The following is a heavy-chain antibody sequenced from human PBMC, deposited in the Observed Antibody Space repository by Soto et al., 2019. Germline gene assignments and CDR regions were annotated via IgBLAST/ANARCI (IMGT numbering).Heavy chain of an antibody. CDR2: IIPIFVTA. D-gene: IGHD3-10*01. V-gene: IGHV1-69*01. J-gene: IGHJ4*02. Sequence: QVQLVQSGAEVKKPGSSVKVSCKASGGTFSSYAISWVRQAPGQGLEWMGGIIPIFVTANYAQKFQGRVTITANDSTSTAYMELSSLRSEDTAVYYCARGSGDDDGMNFDYWGQGTLVTVSS. CDR3: ARGSGDDDGMNFDY. CDR1: GGTFSSYA.